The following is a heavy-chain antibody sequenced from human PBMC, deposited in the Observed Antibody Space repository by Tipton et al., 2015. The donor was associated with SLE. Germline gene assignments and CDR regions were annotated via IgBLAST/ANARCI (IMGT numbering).Heavy chain of an antibody. CDR1: GASISRSY. D-gene: IGHD2-15*01. CDR3: ATGSWTTFDY. CDR2: IYTTEDT. J-gene: IGHJ4*02. V-gene: IGHV4-4*07. Sequence: TLSLTCTVSGASISRSYCGWIRQTAGKGVEWIGRIYTTEDTKYNPSLNRRVTMSVDKSKNQFSLRLTSVTAADTAIYYCATGSWTTFDYWGQGTVVTVSS.